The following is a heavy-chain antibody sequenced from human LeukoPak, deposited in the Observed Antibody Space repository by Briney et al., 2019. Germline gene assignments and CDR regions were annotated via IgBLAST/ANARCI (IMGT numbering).Heavy chain of an antibody. CDR1: GFTFSSYW. V-gene: IGHV3-7*01. Sequence: PGGSLRLSCAASGFTFSSYWMSWVRQAPGKGLEWVANIKQDGSEKYYVDSVKGRFTISRDNAKNSLYLQMNSLRAEDTAVYYCAREPPPTSYYYDSSGYYYYYFDYWGQGTLVTVSS. CDR3: AREPPPTSYYYDSSGYYYYYFDY. D-gene: IGHD3-22*01. CDR2: IKQDGSEK. J-gene: IGHJ4*02.